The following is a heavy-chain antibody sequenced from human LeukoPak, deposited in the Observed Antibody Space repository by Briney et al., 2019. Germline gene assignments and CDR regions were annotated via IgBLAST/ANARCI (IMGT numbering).Heavy chain of an antibody. CDR2: IIPIFGTA. CDR1: GGTFSSYA. Sequence: SVKVSCKASGGTFSSYAISWVRQAPGQGLEWMGGIIPIFGTANYAQKFQGRVTITADESTSTAYMELSSLRSEDTAVYYCARVPGYCSSTSCPFDYWGQGTLVTVSS. CDR3: ARVPGYCSSTSCPFDY. D-gene: IGHD2-2*01. J-gene: IGHJ4*02. V-gene: IGHV1-69*13.